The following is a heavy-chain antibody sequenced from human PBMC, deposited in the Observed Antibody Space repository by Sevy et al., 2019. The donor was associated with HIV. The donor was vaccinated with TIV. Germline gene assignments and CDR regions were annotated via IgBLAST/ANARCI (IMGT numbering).Heavy chain of an antibody. CDR3: ASLGLLWFGELSAFDI. J-gene: IGHJ3*02. D-gene: IGHD3-10*01. CDR1: GFTFSSYS. CDR2: ISSSSSYI. V-gene: IGHV3-21*01. Sequence: GGSLRLSCAASGFTFSSYSMNWVRQAPGKGLEWVSSISSSSSYIYYADSVKGRFTISRDNAKNSLYLQMNSLRAEDTAVYYCASLGLLWFGELSAFDIWGQGTMVTVSS.